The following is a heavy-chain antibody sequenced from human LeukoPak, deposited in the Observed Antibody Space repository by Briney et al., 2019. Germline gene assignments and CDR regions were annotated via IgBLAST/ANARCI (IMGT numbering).Heavy chain of an antibody. CDR1: GFTFSSYW. Sequence: GGSLRLSCVASGFTFSSYWMTWVRQAPGKGLEWLANIKEDGSIQYYLDPVRGRFTISRDNAKTSVYLQLNSLRADDTAVYYCARDVWTGVAVSDYWGQGTLVTVSS. CDR3: ARDVWTGVAVSDY. D-gene: IGHD6-19*01. CDR2: IKEDGSIQ. J-gene: IGHJ4*02. V-gene: IGHV3-7*01.